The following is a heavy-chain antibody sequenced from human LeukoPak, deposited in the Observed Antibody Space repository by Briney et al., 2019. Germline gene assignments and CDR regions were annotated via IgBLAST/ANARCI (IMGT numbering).Heavy chain of an antibody. D-gene: IGHD3-22*01. J-gene: IGHJ4*02. V-gene: IGHV4-34*01. CDR1: GGSFSGYY. Sequence: SETLSLTCAVYGGSFSGYYWSWIRQPPGKGLEWIGEINHSGSTNYNPSLKSRVTISVDTSKNQFSLKLNSVAAADTAVYYCARGGTVVVISIYYFDYWGQGTLVTVSS. CDR3: ARGGTVVVISIYYFDY. CDR2: INHSGST.